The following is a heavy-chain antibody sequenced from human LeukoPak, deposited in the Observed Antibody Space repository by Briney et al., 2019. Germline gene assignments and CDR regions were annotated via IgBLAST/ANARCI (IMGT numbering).Heavy chain of an antibody. CDR2: ISSSSTI. D-gene: IGHD5-18*01. V-gene: IGHV3-69-1*01. Sequence: GGSLRLSCAASGFTFSDYYMNWVRQAPGKGLEWVSSISSSSTIYCADSVKGRFTISRDNAKNSLYLQMNSLRAEDTAVYYCARDPGAAMVTCYYYYYGMDVWGKGTTVTVSS. CDR1: GFTFSDYY. CDR3: ARDPGAAMVTCYYYYYGMDV. J-gene: IGHJ6*04.